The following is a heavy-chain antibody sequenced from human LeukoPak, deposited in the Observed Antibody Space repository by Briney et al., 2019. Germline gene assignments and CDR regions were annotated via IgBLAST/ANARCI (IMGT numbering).Heavy chain of an antibody. Sequence: SGPTLVKPTQTLTLTCNFSGFSLSTSGVSVGSIRQPPVKALEWLALIYWDDDKRYSPSLKSRLTITKDTSKNQVVLTMTNMDPVDTATYYCAHVAGYGYGMDVWGKGTTVTVSS. D-gene: IGHD5-18*01. CDR3: AHVAGYGYGMDV. V-gene: IGHV2-5*02. J-gene: IGHJ6*04. CDR1: GFSLSTSGVS. CDR2: IYWDDDK.